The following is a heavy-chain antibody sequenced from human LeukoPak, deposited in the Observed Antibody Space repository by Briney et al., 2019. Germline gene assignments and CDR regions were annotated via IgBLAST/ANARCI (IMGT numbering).Heavy chain of an antibody. CDR1: GYTFTNYY. CDR3: ARGLTWIQLWPGY. D-gene: IGHD5-18*01. Sequence: ASVKVSCKASGYTFTNYYIHWVRQAPGQGLEWMGIINPGGRSTSYAQKFQGRVTMTRDTSTSTVYMELSSLRSEDTAVYYCARGLTWIQLWPGYWGQGILVTVSS. V-gene: IGHV1-46*01. J-gene: IGHJ4*02. CDR2: INPGGRST.